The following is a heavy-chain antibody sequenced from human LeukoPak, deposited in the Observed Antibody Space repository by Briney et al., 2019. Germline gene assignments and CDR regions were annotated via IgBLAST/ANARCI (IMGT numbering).Heavy chain of an antibody. CDR2: IYHTGDI. CDR1: GFSVNSNYY. CDR3: ARSWANLYYFDY. D-gene: IGHD4/OR15-4a*01. V-gene: IGHV4-38-2*01. J-gene: IGHJ4*02. Sequence: PSETLSLTCSVSGFSVNSNYYWGWVRQSPGKGLEWIGNIYHTGDIFHNPSLESRVTMSVDTSKNQFFLKLTSVTAADTAVYYCARSWANLYYFDYWGQGALVAVPS.